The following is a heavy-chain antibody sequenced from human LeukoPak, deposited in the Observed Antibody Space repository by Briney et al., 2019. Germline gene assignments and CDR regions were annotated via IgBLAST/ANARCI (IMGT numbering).Heavy chain of an antibody. CDR1: GFTFSSYS. CDR2: ISSSSSYI. V-gene: IGHV3-21*01. J-gene: IGHJ4*02. Sequence: GGSLRLSCAASGFTFSSYSMNWVRQAPGKGLEWASSISSSSSYIYYADSVKGRFTISRDNAKKTLYLEMNNLRVDDTAIYYCATSRVFDFWGQGTLVAVSS. CDR3: ATSRVFDF.